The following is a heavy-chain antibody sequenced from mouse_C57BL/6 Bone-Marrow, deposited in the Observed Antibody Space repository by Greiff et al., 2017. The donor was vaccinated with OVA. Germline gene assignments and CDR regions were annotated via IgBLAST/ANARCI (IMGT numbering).Heavy chain of an antibody. J-gene: IGHJ1*03. Sequence: VQLQQPGAELVKPGASVKMSCKASGYTFTSYWITWVKQRPGQGLEWIGDIYPGSGSTNYNEKFKSKATLTVDTSSSTAYMQLSSLTTEDSAIYYCARFWWWYFDVWGTGTTVTVSS. D-gene: IGHD1-1*02. CDR1: GYTFTSYW. CDR2: IYPGSGST. V-gene: IGHV1-55*01. CDR3: ARFWWWYFDV.